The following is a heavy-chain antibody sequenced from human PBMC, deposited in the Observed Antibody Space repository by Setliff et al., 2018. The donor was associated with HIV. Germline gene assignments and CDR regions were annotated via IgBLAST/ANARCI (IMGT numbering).Heavy chain of an antibody. J-gene: IGHJ6*02. D-gene: IGHD3-9*01. CDR2: IHYTGST. CDR1: GGSVSSVNYY. V-gene: IGHV4-61*01. CDR3: ARDPPGYDILTGFPQDYYYGMDV. Sequence: SETLSLTCSVSGGSVSSVNYYWSWIRQPPGKGLEWIGYIHYTGSTTYNPSLKSRVTISVDTSKNQFSLELSSVTAADTAFYYCARDPPGYDILTGFPQDYYYGMDVWGQGTTVTVSS.